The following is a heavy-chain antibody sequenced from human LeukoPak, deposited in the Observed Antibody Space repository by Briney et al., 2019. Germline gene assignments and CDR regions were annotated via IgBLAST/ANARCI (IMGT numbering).Heavy chain of an antibody. V-gene: IGHV4-34*01. CDR2: ISHSGST. J-gene: IGHJ4*02. D-gene: IGHD3-22*01. CDR1: GGSFSGYY. Sequence: SETLSLTCAVYGGSFSGYYWSWIRQPPGKGLEWIGEISHSGSTNYNPSLKSRVTISVDTSKNQFSLKLSSVTAADTAVYYCARLSEIVALKFDYWGQGTLVTVSS. CDR3: ARLSEIVALKFDY.